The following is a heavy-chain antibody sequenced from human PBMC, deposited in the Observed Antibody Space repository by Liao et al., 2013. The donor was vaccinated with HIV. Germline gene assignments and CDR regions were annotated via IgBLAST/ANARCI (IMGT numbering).Heavy chain of an antibody. CDR1: GGSIRSSSYY. V-gene: IGHV4-39*07. J-gene: IGHJ4*02. D-gene: IGHD6-6*01. Sequence: QLQLQESGPGLVKPSETLSLSCTVSGGSIRSSSYYWGWIRQPPGKGLEWIGSMYYSGSTNYNPSLQSRVTISADTSKNQFSLRLSSVTAADTAVYYCARVGRAARHYFDYWGQGTLVTVSS. CDR3: ARVGRAARHYFDY. CDR2: MYYSGST.